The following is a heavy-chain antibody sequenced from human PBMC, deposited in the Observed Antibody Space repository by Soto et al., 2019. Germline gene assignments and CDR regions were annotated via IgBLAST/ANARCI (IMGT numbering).Heavy chain of an antibody. CDR3: ARGQGTRENWFDP. Sequence: PSETLSLTCAVSGGSISSNNWWSWVRQPPGKGLEWIGEIYHSGGTNYNPSLKSRVTISVDKSKHQFSLKLSSVTAADTAVYYCARGQGTRENWFDPWGQGTLVTVSS. D-gene: IGHD3-10*01. CDR2: IYHSGGT. J-gene: IGHJ5*02. CDR1: GGSISSNNW. V-gene: IGHV4-4*02.